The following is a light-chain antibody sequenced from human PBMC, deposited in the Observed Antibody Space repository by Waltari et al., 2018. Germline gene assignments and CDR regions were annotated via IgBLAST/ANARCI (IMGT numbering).Light chain of an antibody. Sequence: QSALTQPPSASGSPGQSVTISCTGTSSDIGDYNFVSWYQQHPGKAPKLMIYEVSKRPSGVPYRFSGSKSGYTASLTVSGLQAEDEAEYYCSSYGGRNNLIFGGGTKLTVL. CDR1: SSDIGDYNF. CDR3: SSYGGRNNLI. J-gene: IGLJ2*01. CDR2: EVS. V-gene: IGLV2-8*01.